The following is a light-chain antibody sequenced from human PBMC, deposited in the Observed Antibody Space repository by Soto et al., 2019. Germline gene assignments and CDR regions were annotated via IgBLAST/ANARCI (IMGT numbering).Light chain of an antibody. CDR2: DVS. Sequence: QSALTQPASVSGSPGQSITISCPGTSSDVGGYNFVSWYQQHPGKAPKLMIFDVSIRPSGISHRFSGSKSGNTASLIISGLQTEDEADYYCSSYTSSNTQVFGGGTQLTVL. CDR1: SSDVGGYNF. CDR3: SSYTSSNTQV. V-gene: IGLV2-14*01. J-gene: IGLJ2*01.